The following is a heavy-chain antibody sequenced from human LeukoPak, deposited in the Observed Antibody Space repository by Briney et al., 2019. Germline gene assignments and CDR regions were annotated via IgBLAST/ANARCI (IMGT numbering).Heavy chain of an antibody. CDR2: ISYDGSNK. D-gene: IGHD6-13*01. CDR1: GFTFSSYG. Sequence: GSLRLSCAASGFTFSSYGMHWVRQAPGKGLEWVAVISYDGSNKYYADSVKGRFTISRDNSKNTLYLQMNSLRAEDTAVYYCAKAYSSSWYYFDHWGQGTLVTVSS. J-gene: IGHJ4*02. V-gene: IGHV3-30*18. CDR3: AKAYSSSWYYFDH.